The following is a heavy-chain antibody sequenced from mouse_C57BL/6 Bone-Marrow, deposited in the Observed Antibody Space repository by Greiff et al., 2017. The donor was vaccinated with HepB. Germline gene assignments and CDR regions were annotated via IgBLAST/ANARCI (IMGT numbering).Heavy chain of an antibody. CDR1: GYAFSSSW. Sequence: VQLQESGPELVKPGASVKISCKASGYAFSSSWMNWVKQRPGKGLEWIGRIYPGDGDTNYNGKFKGKATLTADKSSSAAYMQLSSLTSEDSAVYFCAREGYDYDEDYAMDYWGQGTSVTVSS. V-gene: IGHV1-82*01. J-gene: IGHJ4*01. CDR2: IYPGDGDT. CDR3: AREGYDYDEDYAMDY. D-gene: IGHD2-4*01.